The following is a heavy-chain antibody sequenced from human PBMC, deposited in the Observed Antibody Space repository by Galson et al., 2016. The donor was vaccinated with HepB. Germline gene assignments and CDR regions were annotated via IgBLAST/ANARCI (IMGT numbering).Heavy chain of an antibody. CDR3: ARDGGDIAVVPVAMAVNWYFDL. CDR2: SSSSSTYT. V-gene: IGHV3-11*06. Sequence: SLRLSCAASGFSLSAHYMSWIRQAPGKGLEWIPYSSSSSTYTNYADSVKGRFTISRDNAKNSLYLQMSSLRVEDTAVYYCARDGGDIAVVPVAMAVNWYFDLWGRGTLVTVSS. CDR1: GFSLSAHY. D-gene: IGHD2-2*01. J-gene: IGHJ2*01.